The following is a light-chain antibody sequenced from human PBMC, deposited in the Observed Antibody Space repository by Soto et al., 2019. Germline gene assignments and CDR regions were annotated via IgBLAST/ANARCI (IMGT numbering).Light chain of an antibody. CDR1: QSISSSY. CDR2: GAS. V-gene: IGKV3-20*01. Sequence: EIVLTQSPGTLSLSPGERATLSCRASQSISSSYLAWYQQRPGQAPRLLIYGASSRATGITDRSSGSGSVTDFTPTISRPETEDCAVYFCQQYCSSPRKFGQGTKVEGK. J-gene: IGKJ1*01. CDR3: QQYCSSPRK.